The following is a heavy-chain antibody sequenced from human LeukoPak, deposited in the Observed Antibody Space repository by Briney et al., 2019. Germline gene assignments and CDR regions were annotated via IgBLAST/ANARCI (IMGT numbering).Heavy chain of an antibody. D-gene: IGHD1-26*01. Sequence: GGSLRLSCAASGFTFSSYAMSWVRQAPGKGLEWVSAISGSGGSTYYADSVKGRFTISRDNSKNTLYLQTNSLRAEDTAVYYCAKDRGLVGATLIDYWGQGTLVTVSS. CDR3: AKDRGLVGATLIDY. CDR1: GFTFSSYA. CDR2: ISGSGGST. V-gene: IGHV3-23*01. J-gene: IGHJ4*02.